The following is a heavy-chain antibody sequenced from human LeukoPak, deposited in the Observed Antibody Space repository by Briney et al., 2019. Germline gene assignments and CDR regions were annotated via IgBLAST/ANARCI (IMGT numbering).Heavy chain of an antibody. CDR1: GFTFSSYG. CDR3: AGIDFDY. V-gene: IGHV3-30*02. J-gene: IGHJ4*02. CDR2: IRYDGSNK. Sequence: GGSLRLSCAASGFTFSSYGMHWVRQAPGKGLEWVAFIRYDGSNKYYADSVKGRFTISRDNSKNTLSLQMNSLRAVDTAVYYCAGIDFDYWGQGTLVTVSS.